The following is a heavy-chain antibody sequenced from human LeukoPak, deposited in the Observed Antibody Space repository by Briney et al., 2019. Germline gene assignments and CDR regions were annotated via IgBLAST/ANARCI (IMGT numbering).Heavy chain of an antibody. V-gene: IGHV4-59*11. J-gene: IGHJ4*02. CDR3: SRDNGYSSSIDY. D-gene: IGHD6-6*01. Sequence: PSETLSLTCTVSGGSISSHYWSWMRQPPGKGLEWIGYIYYSGSTNYNPSLKSRVTISVDTSKNQFSLKLSSVTAADTAVYYCSRDNGYSSSIDYWGQGTLVTVSS. CDR1: GGSISSHY. CDR2: IYYSGST.